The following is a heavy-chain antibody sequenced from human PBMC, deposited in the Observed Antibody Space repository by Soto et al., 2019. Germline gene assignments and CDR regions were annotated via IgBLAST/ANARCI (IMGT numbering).Heavy chain of an antibody. Sequence: HGESLKISCKGSGYSFTSYWIGWVRQMPGKGLEWMGIIYPGDSDTRYSPSFQGQVTISADKSISTAYLQWSSLKASDTAMYYCARRKILTGYYFSPFDYWGQGTLVTVSS. CDR2: IYPGDSDT. CDR1: GYSFTSYW. CDR3: ARRKILTGYYFSPFDY. D-gene: IGHD3-9*01. J-gene: IGHJ4*02. V-gene: IGHV5-51*01.